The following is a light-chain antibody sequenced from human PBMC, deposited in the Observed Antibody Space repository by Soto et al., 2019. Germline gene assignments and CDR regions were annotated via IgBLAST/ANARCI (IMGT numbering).Light chain of an antibody. CDR2: GAS. CDR3: QQTRAYPST. Sequence: EIVLTQSPATLSLSPGERATLSCRASQSVSSYLAWYQQKPGQAPRVLIYGASTRATGIPARFSGSGAGTEFTLTITSLQAEDFATYYCQQTRAYPSTFGGGTKVDIK. CDR1: QSVSSY. J-gene: IGKJ4*01. V-gene: IGKV3-11*01.